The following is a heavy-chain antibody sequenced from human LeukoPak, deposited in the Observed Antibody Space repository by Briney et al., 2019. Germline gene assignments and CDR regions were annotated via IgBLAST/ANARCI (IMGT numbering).Heavy chain of an antibody. V-gene: IGHV1-69*04. CDR1: GGTFSSYA. CDR3: ARVERQELVGLGLYP. J-gene: IGHJ5*02. CDR2: TIPIVGIA. D-gene: IGHD6-13*01. Sequence: SVKDSCKASGGTFSSYAISWVRQAPGQGLAWMGKTIPIVGIANDAEKLQGRVTITADKSTRTDYMELSNLRSEETAVYYCARVERQELVGLGLYPWGQGTLVTLSS.